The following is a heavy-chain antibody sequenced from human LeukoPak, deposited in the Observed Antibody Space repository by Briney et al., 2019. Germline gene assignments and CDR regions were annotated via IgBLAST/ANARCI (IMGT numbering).Heavy chain of an antibody. J-gene: IGHJ5*02. CDR1: GGSISSYY. CDR3: ARVQYQLLQPENWFDP. Sequence: SETLSLTCTVSGGSISSYYWSWIRQPPGKGPEWIGYIYYSGSTNYNPSLKSRVTISVDTSKNQFSLKLSSVTAADTAVYYCARVQYQLLQPENWFDPWGQGTLVTVSS. CDR2: IYYSGST. V-gene: IGHV4-59*01. D-gene: IGHD2-2*01.